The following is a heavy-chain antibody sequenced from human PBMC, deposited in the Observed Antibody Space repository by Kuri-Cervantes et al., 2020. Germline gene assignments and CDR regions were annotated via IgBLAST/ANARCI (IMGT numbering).Heavy chain of an antibody. V-gene: IGHV3-13*01. Sequence: GGSLRLSCAASGFTFSSYAMSWVRQAPGKGLEWVSAIGTAGDTYYPGSVKGRFTISRENAKNSLYLQMNSLRAGDTAVYYCARRGYCSGGSCYGAYYFDYWGQGTLVTVSS. D-gene: IGHD2-15*01. CDR1: GFTFSSYA. CDR2: IGTAGDT. J-gene: IGHJ4*02. CDR3: ARRGYCSGGSCYGAYYFDY.